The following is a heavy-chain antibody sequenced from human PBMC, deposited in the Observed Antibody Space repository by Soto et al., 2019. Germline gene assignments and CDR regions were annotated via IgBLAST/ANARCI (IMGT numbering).Heavy chain of an antibody. Sequence: PGESLKISCKGSGYSLTSHLIVWVRQMPGKGLERVGSIYPDDSDTRYSPSFQGQVTISADKSISTAYLQWSSLKASDTAMYFCATIGVATIDYYYYLDVWGKGTTVTVSS. CDR1: GYSLTSHL. CDR2: IYPDDSDT. J-gene: IGHJ6*03. V-gene: IGHV5-51*01. CDR3: ATIGVATIDYYYYLDV. D-gene: IGHD5-12*01.